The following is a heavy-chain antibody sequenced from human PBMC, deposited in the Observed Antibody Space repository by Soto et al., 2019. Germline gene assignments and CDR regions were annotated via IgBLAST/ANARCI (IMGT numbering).Heavy chain of an antibody. CDR1: GFTFSSDS. D-gene: IGHD6-19*01. CDR3: AKETHEAVAGHDY. CDR2: ISGSGGST. J-gene: IGHJ4*02. Sequence: GGSLKLSCAASGFTFSSDSMSWVRQAPGKGLEWVSAISGSGGSTYYADSVKGRFTISRDNSKNTLYLQMNSLRAEDTAVYYCAKETHEAVAGHDYWGQGTLVTVSS. V-gene: IGHV3-23*01.